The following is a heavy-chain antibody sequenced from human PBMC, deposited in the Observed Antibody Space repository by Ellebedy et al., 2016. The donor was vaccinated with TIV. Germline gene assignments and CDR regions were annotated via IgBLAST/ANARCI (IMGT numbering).Heavy chain of an antibody. V-gene: IGHV4-4*07. J-gene: IGHJ5*02. CDR3: ARVRFSPGWFDP. CDR2: LYTGGIA. Sequence: SETLSLTCTVSGGSINNYYWNWIRQPAGKGLEWIGRLYTGGIATYNPSLKSRVTISVDTSRNQVYLKVNSVTAADTAVYYCARVRFSPGWFDPWGQGTLVAVSS. CDR1: GGSINNYY.